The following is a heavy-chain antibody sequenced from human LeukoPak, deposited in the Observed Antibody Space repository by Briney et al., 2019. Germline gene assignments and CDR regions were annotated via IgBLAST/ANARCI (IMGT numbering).Heavy chain of an antibody. CDR3: ARGPAAFGYYYYMDV. V-gene: IGHV1-18*01. Sequence: GASVKVSCKASGYTFTSYGISWVRQAPGQGLEWMGWISAYNGNTNYAQKLQGRVTMTTDTSTSTAYMELRSLRSDDTAVYYCARGPAAFGYYYYMDVWGKGTTVTVSS. CDR1: GYTFTSYG. D-gene: IGHD6-13*01. J-gene: IGHJ6*03. CDR2: ISAYNGNT.